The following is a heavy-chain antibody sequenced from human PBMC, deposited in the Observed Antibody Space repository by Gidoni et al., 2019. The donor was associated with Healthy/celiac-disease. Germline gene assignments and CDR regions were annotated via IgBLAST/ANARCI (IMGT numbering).Heavy chain of an antibody. CDR3: ARAKVDIVATATSDTSWILVGMDV. Sequence: QVQLQESGPGLVKPSGTLSLTCAVSGGSISSSNWCSWVRQPPGKGLEWIGEIYHSGSTNYNPSLKSRVTISVDKSKNQFSLQLRSVTAADTAVYYCARAKVDIVATATSDTSWILVGMDVWGQGTTVTVSS. V-gene: IGHV4-4*02. J-gene: IGHJ6*02. CDR2: IYHSGST. D-gene: IGHD5-12*01. CDR1: GGSISSSNW.